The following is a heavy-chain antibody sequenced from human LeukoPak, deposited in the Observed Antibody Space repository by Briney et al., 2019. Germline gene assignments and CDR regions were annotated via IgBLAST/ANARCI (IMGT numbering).Heavy chain of an antibody. Sequence: ASVKVSCKASGYTFTGYYMHWVRQAPGQGLECMGWINPNSGGTNCAQKFQGRVTMTRDTSISTAYMELSRLRSDDTAVYYCARDSGGSTSFPVDYWGQGTLVTASS. V-gene: IGHV1-2*02. D-gene: IGHD2-2*01. CDR1: GYTFTGYY. CDR3: ARDSGGSTSFPVDY. J-gene: IGHJ4*02. CDR2: INPNSGGT.